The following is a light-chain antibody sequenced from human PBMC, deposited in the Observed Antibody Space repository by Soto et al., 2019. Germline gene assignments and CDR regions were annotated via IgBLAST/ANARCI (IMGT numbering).Light chain of an antibody. CDR2: GAS. CDR1: QSLSTN. J-gene: IGKJ1*01. CDR3: QHDNNWPPQT. V-gene: IGKV3-15*01. Sequence: EIVMTQSPATLSVSPGDTATLSCRASQSLSTNLAWYQQKPGQAPRLLIYGASTRAPGIPARFSGSGSGTEFKHSVACLHAGDVAVYYQQHDNNWPPQTFGQVTKVDLK.